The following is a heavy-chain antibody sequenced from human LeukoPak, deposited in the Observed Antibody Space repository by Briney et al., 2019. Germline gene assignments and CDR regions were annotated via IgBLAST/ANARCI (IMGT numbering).Heavy chain of an antibody. V-gene: IGHV1-69*06. CDR3: ATNIVVPAAPPAFDI. CDR1: GGTFSSYA. J-gene: IGHJ3*02. D-gene: IGHD2-2*01. Sequence: ASVKVSCKASGGTFSSYAISWVRQAPGQGLEWMGGIIPIFGTANYAQKFQGRVTITADKSTSTAYMKLSSLRSEDTAVYYCATNIVVPAAPPAFDIWGQGTMVTVSS. CDR2: IIPIFGTA.